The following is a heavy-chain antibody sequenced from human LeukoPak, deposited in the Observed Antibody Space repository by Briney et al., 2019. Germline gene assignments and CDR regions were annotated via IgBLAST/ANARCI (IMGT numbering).Heavy chain of an antibody. J-gene: IGHJ3*01. Sequence: GCSLRLPCEGSGFTFDDYGMRWVRQLPGAGLEWASGINWNGGRTGYAESLRGRFTISRDNAKRSLFLQMDSLRVDDTALYYCARDLHINVVTPGSTGLDSWGQGTMVIVSS. D-gene: IGHD4-23*01. V-gene: IGHV3-20*04. CDR2: INWNGGRT. CDR3: ARDLHINVVTPGSTGLDS. CDR1: GFTFDDYG.